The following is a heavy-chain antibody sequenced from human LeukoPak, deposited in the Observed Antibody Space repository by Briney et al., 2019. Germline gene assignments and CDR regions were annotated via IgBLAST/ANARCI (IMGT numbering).Heavy chain of an antibody. D-gene: IGHD5-12*01. CDR2: IYYSGST. Sequence: SETLSLTCTVSGGSISSSSFYWGWIRQPPGKGLEWIGSIYYSGSTYYSPSLKSRVTISVDTSKNQFSLKLSSVTAADTAVYYCARGYSGYDLGDYWGQGTLVTVSS. CDR3: ARGYSGYDLGDY. J-gene: IGHJ4*02. V-gene: IGHV4-39*01. CDR1: GGSISSSSFY.